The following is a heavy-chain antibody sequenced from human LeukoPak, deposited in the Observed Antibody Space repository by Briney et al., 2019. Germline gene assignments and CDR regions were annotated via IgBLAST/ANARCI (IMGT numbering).Heavy chain of an antibody. CDR2: INHSGST. Sequence: SETLSLTCAVYGGSFSGYYWSWIRQPPGKGLEWIGEINHSGSTDYNPSLKSRVTISVDTSKNQFSLKLSPVTAADTAVYYCARVGLGYCSSTSCDSATYYYYGMDVWGQGTTVTVSS. J-gene: IGHJ6*02. V-gene: IGHV4-34*01. CDR3: ARVGLGYCSSTSCDSATYYYYGMDV. D-gene: IGHD2-2*01. CDR1: GGSFSGYY.